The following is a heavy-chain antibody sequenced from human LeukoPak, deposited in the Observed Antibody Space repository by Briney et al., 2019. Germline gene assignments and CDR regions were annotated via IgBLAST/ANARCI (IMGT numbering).Heavy chain of an antibody. Sequence: PGGPLRLSCAASGFTFSSYWMSWVRQAPGKGLEWVANIKQDGSEKYYVDSVKGRFTISRDNAKNSLYLQMNSLRAEDTAVYYCARDGVHSSWSNYYYYMDVWGKGTTVTVSS. CDR1: GFTFSSYW. CDR2: IKQDGSEK. D-gene: IGHD2-2*01. J-gene: IGHJ6*03. CDR3: ARDGVHSSWSNYYYYMDV. V-gene: IGHV3-7*01.